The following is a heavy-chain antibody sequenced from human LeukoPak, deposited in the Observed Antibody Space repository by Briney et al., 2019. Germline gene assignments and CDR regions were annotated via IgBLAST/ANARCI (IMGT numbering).Heavy chain of an antibody. Sequence: SETLSLTCTVSGGSISSVSYYWSWIRQPAGKGLEWIGRIYTSGSTNYNPSLKSRVTISVDTSKNQFSLKLSSVTAADTAVYYCARVESMAGDDAFDIWGQGTMVTVSS. CDR3: ARVESMAGDDAFDI. D-gene: IGHD2/OR15-2a*01. CDR2: IYTSGST. CDR1: GGSISSVSYY. V-gene: IGHV4-61*02. J-gene: IGHJ3*02.